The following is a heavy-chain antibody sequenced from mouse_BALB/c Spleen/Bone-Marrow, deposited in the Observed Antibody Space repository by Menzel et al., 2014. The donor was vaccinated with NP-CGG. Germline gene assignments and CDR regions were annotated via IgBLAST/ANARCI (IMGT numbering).Heavy chain of an antibody. D-gene: IGHD4-1*01. Sequence: QVKVVESGAELVRPGASVKLSCKASGYTFTSYWINWVKQRPGQGLEWIGNIFPSETYTNYNQKFKDKATLTVDKSSSTAYMQLSSPTSEDSAVYYCTRDNWDYWGQGTTLTVSS. CDR3: TRDNWDY. CDR1: GYTFTSYW. CDR2: IFPSETYT. V-gene: IGHV1-69*02. J-gene: IGHJ2*01.